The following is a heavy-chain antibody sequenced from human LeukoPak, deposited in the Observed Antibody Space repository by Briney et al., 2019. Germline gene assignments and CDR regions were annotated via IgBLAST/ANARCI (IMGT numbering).Heavy chain of an antibody. CDR2: ISAYNGNT. CDR3: ERAYRNRDEFWSGSKAFDI. Sequence: ASVKVSCKASGYTFTSYGISWVRQAPGQGLEWMGWISAYNGNTNYAQKLQGRVTMTTDTSTSTAYMELRSLRSDATAVYYCERAYRNRDEFWSGSKAFDIWGQGTMVTVSS. D-gene: IGHD3-3*01. V-gene: IGHV1-18*01. J-gene: IGHJ3*02. CDR1: GYTFTSYG.